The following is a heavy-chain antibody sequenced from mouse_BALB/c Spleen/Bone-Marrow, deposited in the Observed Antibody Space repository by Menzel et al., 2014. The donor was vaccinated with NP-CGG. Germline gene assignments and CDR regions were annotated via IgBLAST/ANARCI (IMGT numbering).Heavy chain of an antibody. CDR3: SRDYGGTAWFAC. CDR2: IGPANGNT. V-gene: IGHV14-3*02. CDR1: GFNIKDTH. D-gene: IGHD1-1*01. J-gene: IGHJ3*01. Sequence: EVQLQQSGAELVKPGASVKLSCTASGFNIKDTHMHWVKQGPEQGLEWIGRIGPANGNTKYDPNFQGKATITADTSSNTAYLQLSSLTSEDTAVYYCSRDYGGTAWFACWGHGTLVTVSA.